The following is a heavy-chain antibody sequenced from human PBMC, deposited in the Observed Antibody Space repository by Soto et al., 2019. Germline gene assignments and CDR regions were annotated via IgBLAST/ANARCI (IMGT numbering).Heavy chain of an antibody. Sequence: QVQLQESGPGLVKPSQTLSLTCTVSGGSISSGDYYWSWIRQHPGKGLEWIGYIYYSGSTYYNPALKRRVTISVDTSKNQFPLQLSSVTAAATAVYYCARWWSGSRQGFDPWGQGTLVTVSS. CDR3: ARWWSGSRQGFDP. D-gene: IGHD3-3*01. J-gene: IGHJ5*02. V-gene: IGHV4-31*03. CDR2: IYYSGST. CDR1: GGSISSGDYY.